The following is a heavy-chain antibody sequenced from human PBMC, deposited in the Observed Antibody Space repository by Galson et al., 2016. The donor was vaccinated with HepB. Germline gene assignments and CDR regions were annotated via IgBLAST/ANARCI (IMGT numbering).Heavy chain of an antibody. CDR1: GYNFINSW. CDR3: VGGDLHY. CDR2: TYPGDFDT. Sequence: QSGAEVKKPGESLKISCKVSGYNFINSWIGWVRQVPGKGLEWMGITYPGDFDTRYSPSFQGQVTISADKSTTTAYLQWSSLKASDTAVYYCVGGDLHYWGQGTLVTVSS. D-gene: IGHD2-21*02. J-gene: IGHJ4*02. V-gene: IGHV5-51*01.